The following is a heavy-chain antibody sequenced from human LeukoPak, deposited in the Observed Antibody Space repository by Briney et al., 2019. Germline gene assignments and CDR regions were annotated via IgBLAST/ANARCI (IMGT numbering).Heavy chain of an antibody. CDR1: GFTFSSNW. J-gene: IGHJ4*02. D-gene: IGHD4-17*01. CDR2: IKQDGSEK. V-gene: IGHV3-7*01. CDR3: ARIGLWAYGRFYFDF. Sequence: GGPLRLSCAASGFTFSSNWMSWFRQAPGKGLEWVANIKQDGSEKYYVDSVKGRFTISRDNAKNSLYLQMSSLRAEDTAIYYCARIGLWAYGRFYFDFWGQGTLVTVSS.